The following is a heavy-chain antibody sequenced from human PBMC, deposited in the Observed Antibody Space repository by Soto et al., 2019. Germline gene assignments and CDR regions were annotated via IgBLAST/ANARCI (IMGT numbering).Heavy chain of an antibody. V-gene: IGHV3-23*01. Sequence: EAQLLESGGGLVQPGGSLRLSCVASGFTFNYYDVTWVRRAPGKGLDWVSTINENGRDTYFGDSVRGRFSISRDKSRNAVYLKMHTLTVDDTALYYCATSSERLSVVALGGLIPLGFDYWGQGILVTVSS. J-gene: IGHJ4*02. D-gene: IGHD3-16*01. CDR2: INENGRDT. CDR1: GFTFNYYD. CDR3: ATSSERLSVVALGGLIPLGFDY.